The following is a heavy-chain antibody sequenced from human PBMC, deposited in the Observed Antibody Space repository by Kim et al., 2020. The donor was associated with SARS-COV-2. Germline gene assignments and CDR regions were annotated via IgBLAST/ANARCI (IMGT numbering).Heavy chain of an antibody. V-gene: IGHV1-2*06. CDR3: ARSSGTAMVSYGY. CDR1: GYTFGGYY. J-gene: IGHJ4*02. CDR2: INPNSGDT. D-gene: IGHD5-18*01. Sequence: ASVKVSCKASGYTFGGYYMHWVRQAPGQGLEWMGRINPNSGDTNSAQKVQGRVTMTRDTSISTAYMELSRLISDDTAVYYCARSSGTAMVSYGYWGQGTL.